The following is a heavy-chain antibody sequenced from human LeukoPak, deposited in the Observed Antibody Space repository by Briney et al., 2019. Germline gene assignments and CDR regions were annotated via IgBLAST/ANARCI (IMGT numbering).Heavy chain of an antibody. CDR3: YCGKEDY. Sequence: GGSLRLSCFGSGFTFSRYFMSWVRKAPGKGLEWLANIKEDGSEKNYVDSVKGRFTIYRDNAKDSLYLHMNNLRAEDTAVYYCYCGKEDYWGQGTLVTVSS. CDR2: IKEDGSEK. CDR1: GFTFSRYF. D-gene: IGHD2-21*01. V-gene: IGHV3-7*01. J-gene: IGHJ4*02.